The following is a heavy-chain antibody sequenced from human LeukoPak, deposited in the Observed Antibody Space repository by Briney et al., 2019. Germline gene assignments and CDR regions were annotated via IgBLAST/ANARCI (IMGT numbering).Heavy chain of an antibody. CDR2: ISWDGGST. D-gene: IGHD3-10*01. Sequence: PGGSLRLSCAASGFTFDDYAMHWVRQAPGKGLEWVSLISWDGGSTYYADSVKGRFTISRDNSKNSLYLQMNSLRAEDTALYHCAKGSSHNYYYYVDVWGKGTTVTVSS. CDR3: AKGSSHNYYYYVDV. V-gene: IGHV3-43D*03. CDR1: GFTFDDYA. J-gene: IGHJ6*03.